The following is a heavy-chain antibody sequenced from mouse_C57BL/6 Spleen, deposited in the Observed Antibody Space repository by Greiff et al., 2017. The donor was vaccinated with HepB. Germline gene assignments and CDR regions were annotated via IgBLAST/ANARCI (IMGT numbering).Heavy chain of an antibody. CDR3: ARDGSSYRGFAY. CDR2: IHPNSGST. CDR1: GYTFTSYW. J-gene: IGHJ3*01. V-gene: IGHV1-64*01. D-gene: IGHD1-1*01. Sequence: VKLQQPGAELVKPGASVKLSCKASGYTFTSYWMHWVKQRPGQGLEWIGMIHPNSGSTNYNEKFKSKATLTVDKSSSTAYMQLSSLTSEDSAVYYCARDGSSYRGFAYWGKGTLVTVSA.